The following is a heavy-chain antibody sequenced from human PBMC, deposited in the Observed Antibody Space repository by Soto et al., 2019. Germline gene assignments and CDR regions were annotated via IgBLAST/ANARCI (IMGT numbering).Heavy chain of an antibody. CDR1: GGTISSYY. V-gene: IGHV4-59*08. J-gene: IGHJ6*02. CDR3: ARMDAAGTEGYYYYYGMDV. D-gene: IGHD6-13*01. CDR2: IYYSGST. Sequence: SETLSLTCTVSGGTISSYYWSWIRQPPGMGLEWIGYIYYSGSTNYNPSLKSRVTISVDTSKNQFSLELSSVTAADTAVYYCARMDAAGTEGYYYYYGMDVWGQGTTVT.